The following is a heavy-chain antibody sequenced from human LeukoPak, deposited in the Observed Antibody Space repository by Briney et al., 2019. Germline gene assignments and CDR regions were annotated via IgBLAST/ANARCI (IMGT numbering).Heavy chain of an antibody. CDR1: GDSVINYF. D-gene: IGHD2-2*01. Sequence: PSETLSLTCTVTGDSVINYFWSWIRQPAGKGLEWIGRIFSSGSTNYNPSLKSRVTMSVDTSKNQFSLKLSSVTVADTAVYYCARGGVPAEYPRYYFDYWGQGTLVTVSS. CDR3: ARGGVPAEYPRYYFDY. V-gene: IGHV4-4*07. CDR2: IFSSGST. J-gene: IGHJ4*02.